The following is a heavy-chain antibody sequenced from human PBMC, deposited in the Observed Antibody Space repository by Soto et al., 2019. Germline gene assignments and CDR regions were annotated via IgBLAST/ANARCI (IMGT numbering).Heavy chain of an antibody. Sequence: GGSLRLSCAASGFTFSSYAMSWVRQAPGKGLEWVSAISGSGGSTYYADSVKGRFTISRDNSKNTLYLQMNSLRAEDTAVYYCAKDIGDYYDSSGPNPFDYWGQGTLVTVSS. CDR1: GFTFSSYA. D-gene: IGHD3-22*01. V-gene: IGHV3-23*01. J-gene: IGHJ4*02. CDR3: AKDIGDYYDSSGPNPFDY. CDR2: ISGSGGST.